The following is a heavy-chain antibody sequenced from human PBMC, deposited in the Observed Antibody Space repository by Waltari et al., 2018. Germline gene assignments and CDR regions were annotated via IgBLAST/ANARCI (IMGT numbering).Heavy chain of an antibody. J-gene: IGHJ6*03. CDR3: ARSSYCTNGVCYPYYYYYMDV. CDR2: IKQDGSDK. Sequence: EVQLVESGGGLVQPGGSLRLSCAASGFTFSSYWMSWVRQAPGKGLEWVANIKQDGSDKYYVDSVKGRFTISRDNAKNSLYLQMNSLRAEDTAVYYCARSSYCTNGVCYPYYYYYMDVWGKGTTVTVSS. CDR1: GFTFSSYW. V-gene: IGHV3-7*01. D-gene: IGHD2-8*01.